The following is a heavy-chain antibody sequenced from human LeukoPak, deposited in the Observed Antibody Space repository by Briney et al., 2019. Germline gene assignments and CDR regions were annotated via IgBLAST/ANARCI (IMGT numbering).Heavy chain of an antibody. V-gene: IGHV1-69*13. J-gene: IGHJ5*02. D-gene: IGHD2-2*01. CDR2: IIPIFGTA. Sequence: SVKVSCKASGGTFSSYAIIWVRQAPGQGLEWMGGIIPIFGTANYAQKFQGRVTITADESTSTAYMELSSLRSEDTAVYYCARAPGGYCSSTSCPNWFDPWGQGTLVTVSS. CDR1: GGTFSSYA. CDR3: ARAPGGYCSSTSCPNWFDP.